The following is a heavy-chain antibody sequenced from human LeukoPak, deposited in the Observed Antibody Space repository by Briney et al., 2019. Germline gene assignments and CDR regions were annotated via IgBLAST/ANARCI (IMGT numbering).Heavy chain of an antibody. D-gene: IGHD3-10*01. J-gene: IGHJ4*02. CDR1: GFTFSSYG. CDR2: IRYDGSNK. V-gene: IGHV3-30*02. Sequence: TGGSLRLSCAASGFTFSSYGMHWVRQAPGKGLEWVAFIRYDGSNKYYADSVKGRFTISRDNSKNTLYLQMNSLRAEDTAVYCCAKSTTMVRGVIDYWGQGTLVTVSS. CDR3: AKSTTMVRGVIDY.